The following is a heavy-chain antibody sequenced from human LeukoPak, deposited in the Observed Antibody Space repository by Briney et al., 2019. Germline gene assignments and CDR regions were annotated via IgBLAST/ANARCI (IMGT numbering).Heavy chain of an antibody. D-gene: IGHD3-10*01. Sequence: GGSLRLSCAASGSTFSSYGMHWARQAPGKGLEWVAFIRYDGSNKYYADSVKGRFTISRDNSKNTLYLQMNSLRAEDTAVYYCAKDLSPAMVRGVFDYWGQGTLVTVSS. CDR3: AKDLSPAMVRGVFDY. CDR1: GSTFSSYG. V-gene: IGHV3-30*02. J-gene: IGHJ4*02. CDR2: IRYDGSNK.